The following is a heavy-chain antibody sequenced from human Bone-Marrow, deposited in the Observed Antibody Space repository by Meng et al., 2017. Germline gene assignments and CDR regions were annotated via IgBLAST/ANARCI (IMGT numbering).Heavy chain of an antibody. CDR2: IKSNTDGGTA. V-gene: IGHV3-15*01. Sequence: EVDLVESGGKLVKPGGSRGLSWSASGFYFNNAWMSWVRQAPGKGLEWVGRIKSNTDGGTAEYAAPVTGRFTISRDDSKSTLYLQMSGLRIDDTGVYYCTWDDKAVSDYWGQGTLVTVSS. CDR3: TWDDKAVSDY. CDR1: GFYFNNAW. D-gene: IGHD1-26*01. J-gene: IGHJ4*02.